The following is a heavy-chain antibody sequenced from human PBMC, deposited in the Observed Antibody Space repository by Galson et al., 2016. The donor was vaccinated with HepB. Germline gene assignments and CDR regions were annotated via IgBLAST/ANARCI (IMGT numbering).Heavy chain of an antibody. V-gene: IGHV3-30-3*01. CDR3: ARDRGYSYGYLVSYYFDY. D-gene: IGHD5-18*01. CDR1: GFTFSSYA. CDR2: ISYDGSNK. J-gene: IGHJ4*02. Sequence: SLRLSCAASGFTFSSYAMHWVRQAPGKGLEWVAVISYDGSNKYYADSVKGRFTISRDNSKNTLYLQMNSLRAEDTAVYYWARDRGYSYGYLVSYYFDYWGQGTLVTVCS.